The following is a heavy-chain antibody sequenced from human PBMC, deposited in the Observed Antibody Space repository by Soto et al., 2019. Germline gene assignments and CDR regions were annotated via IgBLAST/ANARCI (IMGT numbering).Heavy chain of an antibody. CDR1: GFTFSRDA. J-gene: IGHJ4*02. Sequence: GVSLRLSCAASGFTFSRDAMHWVRQAPGKGLEWVAVISYDGSNKYYADSVKGRFTISRDNSKNTLYLQMSSLRAEDTAVYYCARENYGQHYFDYWGQGALVTVSS. D-gene: IGHD3-10*01. V-gene: IGHV3-30-3*01. CDR3: ARENYGQHYFDY. CDR2: ISYDGSNK.